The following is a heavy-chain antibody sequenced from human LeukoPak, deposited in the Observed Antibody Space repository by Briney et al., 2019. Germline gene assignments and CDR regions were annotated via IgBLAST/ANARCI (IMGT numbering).Heavy chain of an antibody. D-gene: IGHD1-1*01. J-gene: IGHJ4*02. CDR2: IKKDGREI. Sequence: PGGSLRLSCVASGFTFSRHWMAWVRQAPGKGLEWVANIKKDGREIYYMDSVKGRFTISRDNAKNLLYLQMDSLRVEDAAIYYCARDPRTVRIWGQGTLVTVSS. CDR1: GFTFSRHW. CDR3: ARDPRTVRI. V-gene: IGHV3-7*01.